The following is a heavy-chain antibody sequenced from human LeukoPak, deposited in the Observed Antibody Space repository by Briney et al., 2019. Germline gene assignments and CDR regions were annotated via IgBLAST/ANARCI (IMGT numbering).Heavy chain of an antibody. CDR3: AKGGHTTPLHY. V-gene: IGHV3-23*01. CDR2: ISGDGART. D-gene: IGHD1-14*01. Sequence: GGSLRLSCAASAFPFSTYVMSWVRQAPGGGLEWISSISGDGARTYYTNSVKGRFTISRDNPKNTLFLQVNSLRVEDTAVYYCAKGGHTTPLHYWGQGTLVTVSS. CDR1: AFPFSTYV. J-gene: IGHJ4*02.